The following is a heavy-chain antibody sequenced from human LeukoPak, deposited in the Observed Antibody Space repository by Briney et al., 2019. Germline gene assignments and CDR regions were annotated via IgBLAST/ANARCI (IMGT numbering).Heavy chain of an antibody. V-gene: IGHV3-11*01. J-gene: IGHJ6*02. D-gene: IGHD2-21*02. Sequence: GGSQRLSCAASGFTFSDYYMSWIRQAPGKGLEWVAYISSIGSTIYYADSVKGRFTISRDNAKNSLYLQMNSLRVEDTAVYYCARDCGGDCVYYYYGMDVWGQGTTVTVS. CDR3: ARDCGGDCVYYYYGMDV. CDR2: ISSIGSTI. CDR1: GFTFSDYY.